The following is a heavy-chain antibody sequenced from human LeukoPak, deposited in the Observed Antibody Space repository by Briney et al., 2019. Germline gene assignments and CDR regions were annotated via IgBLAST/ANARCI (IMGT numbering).Heavy chain of an antibody. V-gene: IGHV3-21*01. CDR2: ISSSSSHI. CDR1: GLTFSSYS. CDR3: ARSPGYGGN. Sequence: GGSLRLSCAASGLTFSSYSMNWVRQAPGRGLAWVSSISSSSSHIYYADSVKGRFSISRDNAKNSLYLQMNSLRAEDTAVYYCARSPGYGGNWGQGTLVTVSS. D-gene: IGHD4-23*01. J-gene: IGHJ4*02.